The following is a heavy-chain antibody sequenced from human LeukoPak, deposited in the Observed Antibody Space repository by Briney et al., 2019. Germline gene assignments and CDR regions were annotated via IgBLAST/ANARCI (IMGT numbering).Heavy chain of an antibody. J-gene: IGHJ4*02. V-gene: IGHV1-46*01. CDR1: GYTLTSNY. CDR3: ARGGTVSTTWYPYDY. CDR2: INPSGGST. D-gene: IGHD6-13*01. Sequence: ASVKASRKASGYTLTSNYMHWVRQAPGQGLEWMGIINPSGGSTSYPQKFQGRVTMTRDTSTSTVYMELSSLRSEDTAVYYCARGGTVSTTWYPYDYWGQGTLVTVSS.